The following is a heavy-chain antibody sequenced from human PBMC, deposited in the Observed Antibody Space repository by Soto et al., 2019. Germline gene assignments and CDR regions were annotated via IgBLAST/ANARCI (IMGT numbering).Heavy chain of an antibody. D-gene: IGHD6-13*01. CDR2: IIPIFGTA. Sequence: SVKVSCTASGGTLSSYAISWVREATGQGLEWMGGIIPIFGTAKYAQKFQGRVTITADESTSTAYRERSSLRSEDTAVYYCARDPINRSSWSPEAYYYGMKVWGQGTTVTVSS. V-gene: IGHV1-69*13. CDR1: GGTLSSYA. CDR3: ARDPINRSSWSPEAYYYGMKV. J-gene: IGHJ6*02.